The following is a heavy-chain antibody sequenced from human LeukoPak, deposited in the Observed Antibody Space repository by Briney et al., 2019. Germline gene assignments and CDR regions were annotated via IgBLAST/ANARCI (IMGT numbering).Heavy chain of an antibody. CDR2: IYPNSGDT. Sequence: GASVKVSCKASGYTFTGYYMYWVRQAPGQGLEWMGWIYPNSGDTNYAQKFQGGVTMTRDTSISTAYMELSGLRSDDTAVYYCARDGQSMMVEFDLWGQGTLVTVSS. D-gene: IGHD2-15*01. V-gene: IGHV1-2*02. CDR3: ARDGQSMMVEFDL. CDR1: GYTFTGYY. J-gene: IGHJ4*02.